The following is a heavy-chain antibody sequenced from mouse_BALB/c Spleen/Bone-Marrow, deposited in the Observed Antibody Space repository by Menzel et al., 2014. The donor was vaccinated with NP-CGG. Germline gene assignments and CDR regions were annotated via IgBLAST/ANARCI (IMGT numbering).Heavy chain of an antibody. D-gene: IGHD1-1*01. Sequence: VQLQQSGAELVRPGASVKLSCMASGYSFTSYWMNWVKQRPGQGLEWIGMIHPSDTETRLNQRFKDKATLTVDKSSSTAYMQLSSPTSEDSAVYYCARLEGNYGSTFAYWGQGTLVTVSA. CDR1: GYSFTSYW. V-gene: IGHV1-61*01. CDR2: IHPSDTET. CDR3: ARLEGNYGSTFAY. J-gene: IGHJ3*01.